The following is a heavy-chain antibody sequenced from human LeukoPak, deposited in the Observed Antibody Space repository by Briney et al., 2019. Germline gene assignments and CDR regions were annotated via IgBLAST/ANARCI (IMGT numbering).Heavy chain of an antibody. CDR2: ISGSGVST. Sequence: GGSLRLSCAASGFTFSSYAMRWVRQAPGKGLQWVSTISGSGVSTSYADSVKGRFTISRDNSKNTLYLQMNTPRAEDTAVYYCAKVDGSGKYFDYWGQGTLVTVSS. CDR1: GFTFSSYA. J-gene: IGHJ4*02. V-gene: IGHV3-23*01. D-gene: IGHD3-10*01. CDR3: AKVDGSGKYFDY.